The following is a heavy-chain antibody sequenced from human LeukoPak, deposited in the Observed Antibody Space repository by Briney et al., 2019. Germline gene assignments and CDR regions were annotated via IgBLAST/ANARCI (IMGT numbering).Heavy chain of an antibody. D-gene: IGHD1-1*01. J-gene: IGHJ6*03. Sequence: GASAKVSCKASGYTFTSYGISWVRQAPGQGPEWMGWISAYNGNTNYAQKLQGRVTMTTDTSTSTAYMELRSLRSDDTAVYYCARRNGMEPYYYYMDVWGKGTTVTISS. V-gene: IGHV1-18*01. CDR1: GYTFTSYG. CDR3: ARRNGMEPYYYYMDV. CDR2: ISAYNGNT.